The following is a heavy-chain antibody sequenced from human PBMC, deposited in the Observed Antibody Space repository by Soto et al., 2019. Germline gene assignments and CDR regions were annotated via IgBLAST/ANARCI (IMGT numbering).Heavy chain of an antibody. CDR1: GFTFINAW. J-gene: IGHJ5*02. Sequence: GGSLRLSCKSSGFTFINAWMSWVRQAPGKGLQWVGRIKSKSDGGTTDYAGPVKGRFTISRDDSKQTLYVQMNSLRAEDTAVYYCIAIIPKRKWELGPWGPGTLVTVSS. CDR2: IKSKSDGGTT. V-gene: IGHV3-15*05. CDR3: IAIIPKRKWELGP. D-gene: IGHD1-26*01.